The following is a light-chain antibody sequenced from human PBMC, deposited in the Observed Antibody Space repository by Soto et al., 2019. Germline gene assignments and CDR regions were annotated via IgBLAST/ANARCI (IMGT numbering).Light chain of an antibody. Sequence: EIVLTHSPATLSLSPWERATLSCRASQSVSSYLAWYQQKPGQAPRLLIYGASSRATGIPDRFSGSGSGTDFTHTISRLEPEDFAVYYCQQYGSSPETFGQGTKVDIK. J-gene: IGKJ1*01. CDR3: QQYGSSPET. CDR1: QSVSSY. V-gene: IGKV3-20*01. CDR2: GAS.